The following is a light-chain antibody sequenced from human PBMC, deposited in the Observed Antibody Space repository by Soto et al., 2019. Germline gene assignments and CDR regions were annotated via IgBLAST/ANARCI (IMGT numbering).Light chain of an antibody. CDR3: QQYDRSLYT. J-gene: IGKJ2*01. CDR1: QSVNSSY. CDR2: GAS. V-gene: IGKV3-20*01. Sequence: EIVLTQSPGTLSLSPGERATLSCRASQSVNSSYLAWYQQKPGQAPRLLIYGASTRATGIPDRFSGSGSGTDFTLTISRLEPEDFAVYYCQQYDRSLYTFGQGTKLEIK.